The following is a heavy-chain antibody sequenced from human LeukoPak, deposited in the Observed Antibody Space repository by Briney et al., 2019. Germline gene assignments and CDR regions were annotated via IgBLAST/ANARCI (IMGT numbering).Heavy chain of an antibody. CDR1: GLTFNGYD. V-gene: IGHV3-48*03. CDR2: ISSSGSTI. CDR3: ARDSQTPDV. J-gene: IGHJ6*02. Sequence: GGSLRLSCTASGLTFNGYDMNWVRQAPGKGLEWVSYISSSGSTIYYADSVKGRFTISRDNAKNSLYLQMNSLRAEDTAVYYCARDSQTPDVWGQGTTVTVSS.